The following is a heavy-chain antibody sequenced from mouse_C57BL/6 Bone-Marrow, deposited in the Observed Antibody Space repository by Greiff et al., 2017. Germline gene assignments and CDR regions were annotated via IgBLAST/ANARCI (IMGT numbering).Heavy chain of an antibody. V-gene: IGHV1-69*01. Sequence: QVQLQQPGAELVMPGASVKLSCKASGYTFTSYWMHWVKQRPGQGLEWIGEIDPSDSYTNYNQKFKGKSTLTVDKSSSTAYMELRSLTSEDSAVYYCTRRGDGYDGAWFAYWGQGTLVTVSA. CDR1: GYTFTSYW. CDR3: TRRGDGYDGAWFAY. J-gene: IGHJ3*01. D-gene: IGHD2-2*01. CDR2: IDPSDSYT.